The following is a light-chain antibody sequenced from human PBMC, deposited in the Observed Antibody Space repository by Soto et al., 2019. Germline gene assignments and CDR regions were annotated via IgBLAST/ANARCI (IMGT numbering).Light chain of an antibody. J-gene: IGKJ4*01. CDR2: DAS. V-gene: IGKV1-5*01. Sequence: DIQMTQSPSTLSASVGDRVTITCRASQSIRNWLAWYQQKPGKAPKLLIYDASTLDSGVPSRFGGSGSGTEFTLTITSLQPADFATYYCQQSHSTPLTFGGGTRVEIK. CDR1: QSIRNW. CDR3: QQSHSTPLT.